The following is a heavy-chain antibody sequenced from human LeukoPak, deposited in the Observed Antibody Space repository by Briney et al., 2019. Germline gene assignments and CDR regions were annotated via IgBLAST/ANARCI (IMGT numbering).Heavy chain of an antibody. V-gene: IGHV1-2*02. D-gene: IGHD2-15*01. CDR3: ARDFTGLLPPSYYFDY. CDR1: GYTFTDYY. CDR2: INPNSGGT. Sequence: ASVKVSFKTSGYTFTDYYMHWVRQAPGQGLEWMGWINPNSGGTNYAQKFQGRVTMTRDTSISTAYMELSRLRSDDTALYYCARDFTGLLPPSYYFDYWGQGTLVTVSS. J-gene: IGHJ4*02.